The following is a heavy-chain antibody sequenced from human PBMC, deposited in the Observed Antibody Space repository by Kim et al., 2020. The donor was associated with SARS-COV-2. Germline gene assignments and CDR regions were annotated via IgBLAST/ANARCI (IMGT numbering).Heavy chain of an antibody. J-gene: IGHJ1*01. CDR3: AAPWRITGPAEYFQH. CDR2: IIPIFGTA. D-gene: IGHD1-20*01. CDR1: GGTFSSYA. V-gene: IGHV1-69*13. Sequence: SVKVSCKASGGTFSSYAISWVRQAPGQGLEWMGGIIPIFGTANYAQKFQGRVTITADESTSTAYMELSSLRSEDTAVYYCAAPWRITGPAEYFQHWGQGTLVTVSS.